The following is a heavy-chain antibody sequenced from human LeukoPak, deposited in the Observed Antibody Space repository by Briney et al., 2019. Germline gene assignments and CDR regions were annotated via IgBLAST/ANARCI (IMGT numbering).Heavy chain of an antibody. CDR1: GFSFNNAW. D-gene: IGHD5-12*01. J-gene: IGHJ4*02. V-gene: IGHV3-74*01. Sequence: QTGGSLRLSCAASGFSFNNAWMNWVRQVPEKGLEWVSRINGDGSSTTYVDSVEGRFTISRDNAKNTLYLQMNSLRAEDTAVYYCARGPYSMDLWGQGTLVIVSS. CDR2: INGDGSST. CDR3: ARGPYSMDL.